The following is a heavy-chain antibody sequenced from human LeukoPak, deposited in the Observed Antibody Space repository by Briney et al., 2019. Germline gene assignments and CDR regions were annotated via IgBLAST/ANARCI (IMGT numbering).Heavy chain of an antibody. CDR1: GGSISSGDYY. CDR2: IYYSGST. V-gene: IGHV4-30-4*08. Sequence: PSETLSLTCTVSGGSISSGDYYWSWIRQPPGKGLEWLGYIYYSGSTYYNPSLKSRVTISLDSSKNQFSLKLTSLTAADTAVYYCARLGGEWELPRFDYWGQGSLVTVSS. D-gene: IGHD4-23*01. CDR3: ARLGGEWELPRFDY. J-gene: IGHJ4*02.